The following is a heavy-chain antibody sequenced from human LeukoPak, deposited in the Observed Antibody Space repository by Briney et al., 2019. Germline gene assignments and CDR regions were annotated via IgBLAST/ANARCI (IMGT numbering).Heavy chain of an antibody. CDR3: AKVFAAAGTHPNWFDP. CDR1: GFTFNTYA. D-gene: IGHD6-13*01. J-gene: IGHJ5*02. Sequence: GGSLRLSCAASGFTFNTYAMSWVRQAPGKGLEWVSAITGSGGTTYYADSVKGRFTISRDNSKNTLYLQMNSLRAEDTAVYYCAKVFAAAGTHPNWFDPWGQGTLVTVSS. CDR2: ITGSGGTT. V-gene: IGHV3-23*01.